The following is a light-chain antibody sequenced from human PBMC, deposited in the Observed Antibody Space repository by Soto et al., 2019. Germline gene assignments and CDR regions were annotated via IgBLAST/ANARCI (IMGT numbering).Light chain of an antibody. Sequence: QAVVTQPPSVSGAPGQRVTISCTGSSSNIGAGYDVHWYQQLPGTAPKVLIYGNSNRPSGVPDRFSGSKSGTSAPLAITGLQAEDEADYYCQSYDSSLSGSVVFGGGTKLTVL. J-gene: IGLJ2*01. CDR2: GNS. CDR1: SSNIGAGYD. V-gene: IGLV1-40*01. CDR3: QSYDSSLSGSVV.